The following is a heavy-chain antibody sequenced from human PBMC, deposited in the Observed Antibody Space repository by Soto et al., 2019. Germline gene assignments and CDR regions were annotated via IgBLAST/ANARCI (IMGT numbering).Heavy chain of an antibody. CDR2: MSPKTANT. CDR1: GYTFTSYD. CDR3: TGGPPNWGFDS. D-gene: IGHD7-27*01. V-gene: IGHV1-8*01. J-gene: IGHJ5*01. Sequence: GASVKVSCKASGYTFTSYDRNWVRQTAGQGLEWMGWMSPKTANTGYAQKFQGRVTMTRSTSISTAYMELSSLTSEDTAVYYCTGGPPNWGFDSWGQGTQVTVSS.